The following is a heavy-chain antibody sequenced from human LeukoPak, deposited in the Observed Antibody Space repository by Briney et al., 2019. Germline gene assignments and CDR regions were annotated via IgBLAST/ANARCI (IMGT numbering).Heavy chain of an antibody. Sequence: PSETLSLTCTVSGGSVSSGSYYWSWIRQPPGKGLEWIGYIYYSGSTNYNPSLKSRVTISVDTSKNQFSLKLSSVTAADTAVYYCARNMGTTLGHFFAYWGQGTLVTVSP. CDR1: GGSVSSGSYY. J-gene: IGHJ4*02. V-gene: IGHV4-61*01. CDR2: IYYSGST. CDR3: ARNMGTTLGHFFAY. D-gene: IGHD1-7*01.